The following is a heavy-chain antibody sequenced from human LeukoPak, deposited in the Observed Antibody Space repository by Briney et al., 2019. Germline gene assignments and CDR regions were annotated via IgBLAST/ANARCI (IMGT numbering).Heavy chain of an antibody. V-gene: IGHV1-18*01. CDR1: GYTFTSYG. CDR2: ISAYNGNT. Sequence: ASVTVSCTASGYTFTSYGISWVRQAPGQGLEWMGWISAYNGNTNYAQKLQGRVTMTTDTSTGTAYMELRSLRSDDTAVYYCARQYSSSWEIDYWGQGTLVTVSS. CDR3: ARQYSSSWEIDY. J-gene: IGHJ4*02. D-gene: IGHD6-13*01.